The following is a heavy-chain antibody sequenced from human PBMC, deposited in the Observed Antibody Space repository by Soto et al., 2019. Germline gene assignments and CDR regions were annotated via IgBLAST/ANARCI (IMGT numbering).Heavy chain of an antibody. CDR3: ARDHTHYYDSSGSLVD. D-gene: IGHD3-22*01. CDR2: IWYDGSNK. J-gene: IGHJ4*02. CDR1: GFTFSSYG. V-gene: IGHV3-33*01. Sequence: GGSLRLSCAASGFTFSSYGMHWVRQAPGKGLGWVAVIWYDGSNKYYADSVKGRFTISRDNSKNTLYLQMNSLRAEDTAVYYCARDHTHYYDSSGSLVDWGQGTLVTVSS.